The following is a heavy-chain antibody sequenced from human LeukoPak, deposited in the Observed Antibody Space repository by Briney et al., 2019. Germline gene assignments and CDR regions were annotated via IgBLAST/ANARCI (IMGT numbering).Heavy chain of an antibody. Sequence: SVKVSCKASGGTFSIYAISWVRQAPGQGLEWMGGIIPIFGTANYAQKFQGRVTITADESTSTAYMELSSLRSEDPAVYYCVRVYSSSWDYYYYGMDVWGQGTTVTVSS. D-gene: IGHD6-13*01. CDR2: IIPIFGTA. CDR1: GGTFSIYA. J-gene: IGHJ6*02. V-gene: IGHV1-69*13. CDR3: VRVYSSSWDYYYYGMDV.